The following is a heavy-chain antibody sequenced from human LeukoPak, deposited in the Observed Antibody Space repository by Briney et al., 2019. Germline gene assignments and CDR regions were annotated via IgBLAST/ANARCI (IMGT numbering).Heavy chain of an antibody. V-gene: IGHV4-39*07. CDR1: GDSISSSGDY. CDR3: ARDWQKMRGYFDY. Sequence: PSETLSLTCTVSGDSISSSGDYWGWIRQPPGKGLEWIGNIYYSGSTYYNPSLKSRVTISVDTSKNQFSLKLSSVTAADTAVYYCARDWQKMRGYFDYWGQGTLVTVSS. J-gene: IGHJ4*02. CDR2: IYYSGST.